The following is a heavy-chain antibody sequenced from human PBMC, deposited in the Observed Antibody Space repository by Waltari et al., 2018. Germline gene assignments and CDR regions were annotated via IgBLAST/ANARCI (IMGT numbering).Heavy chain of an antibody. J-gene: IGHJ4*02. D-gene: IGHD3-10*01. CDR2: IRGSAWST. CDR3: AKDQYTSSRRGFDS. V-gene: IGHV3-23*01. CDR1: GFNLSSYA. Sequence: EVQLSESGGGLVQPGGSLRRSCAASGFNLSSYARSWVRQAPGKGLECVSTIRGSAWSTYYADSVKGRFTISRDISKNTLFLQMNSLRAEDTALYSCAKDQYTSSRRGFDSWGQGTLVTVSS.